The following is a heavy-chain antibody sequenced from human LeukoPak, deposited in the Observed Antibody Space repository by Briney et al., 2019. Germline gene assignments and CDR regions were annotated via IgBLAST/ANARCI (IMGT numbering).Heavy chain of an antibody. CDR3: ASFERTYYYDSSGYYYVGTWDY. J-gene: IGHJ4*02. CDR2: ITYDGSNK. CDR1: GFSFKDYN. V-gene: IGHV3-30*03. D-gene: IGHD3-22*01. Sequence: GGSLRLSCAASGFSFKDYNMHWVRQAPGKGLEWVAVITYDGSNKYYTDSVKGRFTISRDNSKSTLYLQMNSLRAEDTAVYYCASFERTYYYDSSGYYYVGTWDYWGQGTLVTVSS.